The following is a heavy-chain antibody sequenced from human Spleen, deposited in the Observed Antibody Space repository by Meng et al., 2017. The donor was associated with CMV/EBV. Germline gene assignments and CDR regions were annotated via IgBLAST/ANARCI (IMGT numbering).Heavy chain of an antibody. V-gene: IGHV3-74*01. CDR1: GFSFSSYW. Sequence: GGSLRLSCEASGFSFSSYWMHWVRQAPGKGLVWVAHIHSGGSSTTYADSVKGRFTISRDNAKNTVFLQMHSLGVEDTAVYYCARDSIVVPGRIYYYAMDVWGHGTTVTVSS. CDR2: IHSGGSST. D-gene: IGHD6-19*01. CDR3: ARDSIVVPGRIYYYAMDV. J-gene: IGHJ6*02.